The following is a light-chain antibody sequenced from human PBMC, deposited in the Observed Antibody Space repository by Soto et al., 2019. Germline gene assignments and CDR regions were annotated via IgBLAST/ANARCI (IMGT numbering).Light chain of an antibody. CDR2: DND. CDR3: GTWDSILSDVV. V-gene: IGLV1-51*01. J-gene: IGLJ2*01. Sequence: QSVLTQPPSVSAAPGQTVTISCSGSSSNIGNNYVSWYQQLPKAAPKLLICDNDKRPSGIPDRFSGSKSGTSATLGITGLQTGDEADYYCGTWDSILSDVVFGGGTKLTVL. CDR1: SSNIGNNY.